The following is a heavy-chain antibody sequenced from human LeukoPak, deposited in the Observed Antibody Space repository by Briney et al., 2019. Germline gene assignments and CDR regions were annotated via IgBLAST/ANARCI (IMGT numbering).Heavy chain of an antibody. D-gene: IGHD3-3*01. CDR2: INHNGST. Sequence: PSETLSLTCAVYGGSFSGYYWSWIRQPPGKGLEWIGEINHNGSTNYNPSLKSRVTISVDTSKNQFSLKLSSVTAADTAVYYCARVAGVVTTDYWGQGTLVTVSS. CDR1: GGSFSGYY. J-gene: IGHJ4*02. CDR3: ARVAGVVTTDY. V-gene: IGHV4-34*01.